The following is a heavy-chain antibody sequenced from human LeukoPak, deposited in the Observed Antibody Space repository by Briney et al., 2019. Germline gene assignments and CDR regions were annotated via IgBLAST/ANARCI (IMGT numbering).Heavy chain of an antibody. CDR1: GYTFTSYD. D-gene: IGHD2-21*02. CDR2: MNPNSGNT. V-gene: IGHV1-8*01. Sequence: VASVKVSCKASGYTFTSYDINWVRQATGQGLEWMGWMNPNSGNTGYAQKFQGRVTMTRNTSISTAYMELSSLRSENTAVYYCARALGDRILRSWFDPWGQGTLVTVSS. J-gene: IGHJ5*02. CDR3: ARALGDRILRSWFDP.